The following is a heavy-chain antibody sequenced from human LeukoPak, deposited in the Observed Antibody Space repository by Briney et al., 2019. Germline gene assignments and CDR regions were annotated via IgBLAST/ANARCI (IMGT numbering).Heavy chain of an antibody. CDR3: ARDSRQAIRSAFDI. CDR2: MNPNSGNT. CDR1: AYTFTIYD. D-gene: IGHD6-13*01. Sequence: ASVTVSFTASAYTFTIYDINWVRQATGQGREWMGWMNPNSGNTGYAQKFQGRVTMTRNNSISTAYMELSSLRSGDTAVYYCARDSRQAIRSAFDIWGQGTMVTVSS. V-gene: IGHV1-8*01. J-gene: IGHJ3*02.